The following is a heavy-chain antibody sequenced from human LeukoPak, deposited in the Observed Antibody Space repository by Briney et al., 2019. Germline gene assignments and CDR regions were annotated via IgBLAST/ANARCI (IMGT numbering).Heavy chain of an antibody. CDR3: ARVSDSSGYYPIDY. D-gene: IGHD3-22*01. CDR2: MSKDGSIK. V-gene: IGHV3-30-3*01. CDR1: GFTFSSYA. Sequence: GGSLRLACAASGFTFSSYAMHWVRQAPGKGLEWVTVMSKDGSIKAYADSVKGRFTISRDNAKNSLYLQMNSLRAEDTALYYCARVSDSSGYYPIDYWGQGTLVTVSS. J-gene: IGHJ4*02.